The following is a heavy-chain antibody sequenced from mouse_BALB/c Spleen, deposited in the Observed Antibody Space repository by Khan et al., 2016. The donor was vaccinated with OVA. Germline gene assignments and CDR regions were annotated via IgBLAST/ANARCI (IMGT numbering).Heavy chain of an antibody. Sequence: DLVKPGASVKLSCKASGYTFTSYWINWIKQRTGQGLEWIGRIAPGSGSTSYNEMFKNKAILTVDTFSSTAYIQFSSLSSEDSAVFFSAISNYYGSGLYAIDYWGQGTSVTVSS. CDR3: AISNYYGSGLYAIDY. D-gene: IGHD1-1*01. V-gene: IGHV1S41*01. J-gene: IGHJ4*01. CDR2: IAPGSGST. CDR1: GYTFTSYW.